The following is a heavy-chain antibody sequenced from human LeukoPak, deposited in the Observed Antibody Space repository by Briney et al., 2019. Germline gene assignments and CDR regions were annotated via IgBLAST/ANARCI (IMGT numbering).Heavy chain of an antibody. CDR2: ISGSGGST. CDR3: AKGPWGVGEKRGLYYFDY. Sequence: PGGSLRLSCAASGFTFSSYAMSWVRQAPGKGLEWVSAISGSGGSTYYADSVKGRFTISRDNSKNTLYLQMNSLRAEDTAVYYCAKGPWGVGEKRGLYYFDYWGQGTLVTVSS. CDR1: GFTFSSYA. V-gene: IGHV3-23*01. J-gene: IGHJ4*02. D-gene: IGHD3-10*01.